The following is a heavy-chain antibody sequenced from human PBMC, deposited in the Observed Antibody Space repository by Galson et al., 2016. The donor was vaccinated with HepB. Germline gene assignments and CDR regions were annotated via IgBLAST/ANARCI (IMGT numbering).Heavy chain of an antibody. V-gene: IGHV3-33*01. CDR3: ARGQWLALYYIDV. CDR1: GFIFSSYG. D-gene: IGHD6-19*01. CDR2: IWYDGSNK. J-gene: IGHJ6*03. Sequence: SLRLSCAASGFIFSSYGMHWVRQAPGKGLEWAAVIWYDGSNKYYADSVKGRFTISRDNSRNTLYLQMNSLRAEDTAVYYCARGQWLALYYIDVWGKGTTVTVSS.